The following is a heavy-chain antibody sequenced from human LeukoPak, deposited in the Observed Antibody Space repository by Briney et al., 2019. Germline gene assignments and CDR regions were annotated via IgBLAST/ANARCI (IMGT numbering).Heavy chain of an antibody. V-gene: IGHV3-30*04. CDR3: AKGSGWYSVLDY. J-gene: IGHJ4*02. CDR2: ISYDGSNK. CDR1: GFTFSSYA. Sequence: GGSLRLSCAASGFTFSSYAMHWVRQAPGKGLEWVAVISYDGSNKYYADSVKGRFTISRDNSKNTLYLQMNSLRAEDTAVYYCAKGSGWYSVLDYWGQGTLVTVSS. D-gene: IGHD6-19*01.